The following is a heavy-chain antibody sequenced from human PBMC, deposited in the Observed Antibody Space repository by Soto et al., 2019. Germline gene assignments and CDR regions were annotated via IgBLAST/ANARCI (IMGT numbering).Heavy chain of an antibody. CDR3: ARGLKYNWNYMHFQH. Sequence: ASVKVSCKASGYTFTGYYMHWVRQAPGQGLEWMGWINPNSGGTNYAQKFQGWVTMTRDTSISTAYMELSRLRSDDTAVYYCARGLKYNWNYMHFQHWGQGTLVTVSS. CDR2: INPNSGGT. J-gene: IGHJ1*01. CDR1: GYTFTGYY. D-gene: IGHD1-7*01. V-gene: IGHV1-2*04.